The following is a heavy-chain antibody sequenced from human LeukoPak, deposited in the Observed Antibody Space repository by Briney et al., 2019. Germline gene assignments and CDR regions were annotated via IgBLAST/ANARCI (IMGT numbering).Heavy chain of an antibody. J-gene: IGHJ4*02. V-gene: IGHV4-34*01. Sequence: SETLSLTCAVYGGSFSGYYWSWIRQPPGKGLEWIGEINHSGSTNYNPSLKSRVTISIDTSKNQLSLKLSSVTAADTAVYFCARVAAAGNYYFDYWGQGTLVTVSS. D-gene: IGHD6-13*01. CDR3: ARVAAAGNYYFDY. CDR1: GGSFSGYY. CDR2: INHSGST.